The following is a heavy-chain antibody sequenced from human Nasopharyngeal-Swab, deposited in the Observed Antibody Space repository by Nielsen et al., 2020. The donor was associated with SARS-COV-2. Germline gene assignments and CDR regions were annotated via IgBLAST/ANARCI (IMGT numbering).Heavy chain of an antibody. CDR2: ISWDSGNI. CDR1: GFTFDDYA. V-gene: IGHV3-9*01. D-gene: IGHD2-15*01. CDR3: VKDNLLRAFDL. Sequence: SLKISCAACGFTFDDYAIDWVRQDPGRGLEWVSGISWDSGNIGYADSVKGRFTISRDNAKNSLYLQMNSLRAEDTALYYCVKDNLLRAFDLWGQGTMVTVSS. J-gene: IGHJ3*01.